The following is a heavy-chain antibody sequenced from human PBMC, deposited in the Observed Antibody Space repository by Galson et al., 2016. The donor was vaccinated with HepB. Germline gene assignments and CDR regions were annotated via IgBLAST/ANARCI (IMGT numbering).Heavy chain of an antibody. Sequence: SLRLSCAASGFTFNDYGIHWVRQAPGKGLEWVAVISYDGSNKYYADSVKGRFTISRDNSKNTLYLQMNSLRAEDTAVYYCARPPEGDRRYFDLWGRGTLVTVSS. CDR3: ARPPEGDRRYFDL. D-gene: IGHD3-16*01. V-gene: IGHV3-30*03. CDR1: GFTFNDYG. J-gene: IGHJ2*01. CDR2: ISYDGSNK.